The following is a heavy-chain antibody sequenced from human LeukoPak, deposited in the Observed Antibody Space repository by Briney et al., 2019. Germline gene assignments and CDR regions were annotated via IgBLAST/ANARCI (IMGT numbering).Heavy chain of an antibody. Sequence: GGSLRLSCAASGFTFSSYWMHWVRQAPGKGLVWVSRINSDGSSTSYADSVKGRFTISRDNAKNTLYLQMNSLRAEDTAVYYCARGKVDSSPSNWFDPWGQGTLVTVSS. D-gene: IGHD6-19*01. J-gene: IGHJ5*02. CDR2: INSDGSST. CDR1: GFTFSSYW. V-gene: IGHV3-74*01. CDR3: ARGKVDSSPSNWFDP.